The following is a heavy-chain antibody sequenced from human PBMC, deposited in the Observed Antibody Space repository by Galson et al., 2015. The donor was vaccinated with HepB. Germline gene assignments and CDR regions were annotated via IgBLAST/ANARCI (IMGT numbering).Heavy chain of an antibody. CDR3: AKAYCSSITCYADLYYFYGMDV. V-gene: IGHV3-30*02. J-gene: IGHJ6*02. CDR2: IRYDGSNE. CDR1: GFTFTGYG. D-gene: IGHD2-2*01. Sequence: SLRLSCAASGFTFTGYGMHWVRQAPGKGLDWVSFIRYDGSNEYYADSVKGRFTISRDNSMNTLFLQMNSLRPEDTAMYYCAKAYCSSITCYADLYYFYGMDVWGQGTTVTVSS.